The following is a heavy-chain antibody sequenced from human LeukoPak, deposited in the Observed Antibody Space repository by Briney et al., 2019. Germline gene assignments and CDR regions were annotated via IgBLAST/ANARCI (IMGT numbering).Heavy chain of an antibody. D-gene: IGHD6-13*01. CDR3: ARHTPQYSSSWLQH. V-gene: IGHV4-59*08. CDR1: GGSISSYY. CDR2: IYYSGST. Sequence: SETLSLTCTVSGGSISSYYWSWIRQPPGKGLEWIGYIYYSGSTNYNPSLKSRVTISVDTSKNQFSLKLSSVTAADTAVYYCARHTPQYSSSWLQHWGQGTLVTVSS. J-gene: IGHJ1*01.